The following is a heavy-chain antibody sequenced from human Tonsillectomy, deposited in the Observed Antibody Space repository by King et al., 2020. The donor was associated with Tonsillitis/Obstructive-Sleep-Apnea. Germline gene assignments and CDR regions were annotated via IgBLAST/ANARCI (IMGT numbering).Heavy chain of an antibody. D-gene: IGHD1-26*01. J-gene: IGHJ4*02. V-gene: IGHV1-18*01. Sequence: QLVQSGAEVKKPGASVKVSCKASGYPFINYGIGWVRQAPGQGLEWLGWISTYNGNTNYAQKFYGRVTMTTDTSTSTAYMELRSLRSDDTAIYYCARDGAELGTDLDYWGQGTLVTFSS. CDR1: GYPFINYG. CDR3: ARDGAELGTDLDY. CDR2: ISTYNGNT.